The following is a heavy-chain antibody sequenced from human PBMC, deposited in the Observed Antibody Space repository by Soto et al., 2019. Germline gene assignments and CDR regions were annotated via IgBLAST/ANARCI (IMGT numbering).Heavy chain of an antibody. D-gene: IGHD3-10*01. V-gene: IGHV3-30*18. J-gene: IGHJ4*02. CDR2: ISYDGNNK. CDR3: AKDRYYGLIDY. Sequence: QVQLVESGGGVVQPGRSLRLSCAASGFTFSSYGMHWVRQAPGKGLEWVAVISYDGNNKYYADSVKGRFTISRDNSKNTLYLQMNSLRAEDTAVYYCAKDRYYGLIDYWGQGTLVTVSS. CDR1: GFTFSSYG.